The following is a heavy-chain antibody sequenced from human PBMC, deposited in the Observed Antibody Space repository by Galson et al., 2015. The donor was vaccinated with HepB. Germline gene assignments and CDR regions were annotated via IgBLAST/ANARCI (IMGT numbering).Heavy chain of an antibody. Sequence: SVKVSCKASGGTFSSYAISWVRQAPGQGLEWMGRIIPILGIANYAQKFQGRVTITADKSTSTAYMELSSLRSEDTAVYYCARGDLVGARGRDTWVTFDYWGQGTLVTVSS. V-gene: IGHV1-69*04. CDR2: IIPILGIA. CDR1: GGTFSSYA. D-gene: IGHD1-26*01. J-gene: IGHJ4*02. CDR3: ARGDLVGARGRDTWVTFDY.